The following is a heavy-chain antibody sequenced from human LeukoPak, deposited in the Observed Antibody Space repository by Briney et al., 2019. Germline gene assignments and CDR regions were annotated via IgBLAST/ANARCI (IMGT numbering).Heavy chain of an antibody. Sequence: SETLSLTCSVSGASISSSTYYWVWIPQPPGKGLEWIGAIYYTGTTFYTPSLRSRITISVDTTKNHFSLKLSSVTAADAALYYCASAPRQGSIGGLDYWGQGTLVTVSS. CDR3: ASAPRQGSIGGLDY. D-gene: IGHD3-16*01. V-gene: IGHV4-39*02. CDR1: GASISSSTYY. CDR2: IYYTGTT. J-gene: IGHJ4*02.